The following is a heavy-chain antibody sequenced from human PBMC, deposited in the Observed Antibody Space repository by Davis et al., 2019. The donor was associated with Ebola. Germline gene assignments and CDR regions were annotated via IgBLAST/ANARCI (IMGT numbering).Heavy chain of an antibody. CDR1: GFTFSSYG. V-gene: IGHV3-33*01. Sequence: PGGSLRLSCAASGFTFSSYGMHWVRQAPGKGLEWVAVIWYDGSNKYYADSVKGRFTISRDNSKNTLYLQMNSLRAEDTAAYYCARVVGYCSGGSCWPVGYWGQGTLVTVSS. J-gene: IGHJ4*02. CDR2: IWYDGSNK. D-gene: IGHD2-15*01. CDR3: ARVVGYCSGGSCWPVGY.